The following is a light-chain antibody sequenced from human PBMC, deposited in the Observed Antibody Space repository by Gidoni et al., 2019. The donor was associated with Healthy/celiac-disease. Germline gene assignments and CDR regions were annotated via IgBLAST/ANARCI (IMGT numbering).Light chain of an antibody. CDR1: QSVSSSY. V-gene: IGKV3-20*01. CDR3: QQYGSSPPMYT. CDR2: GAS. J-gene: IGKJ2*01. Sequence: ELVLTQSPGPLSLSLGDRATLSCRASQSVSSSYLAWYQQKPGQAPRLLIYGASSRATGIPDRVSGSGSGTDFTLTISRLEPEDFAVDYCQQYGSSPPMYTFGQGTKLEIK.